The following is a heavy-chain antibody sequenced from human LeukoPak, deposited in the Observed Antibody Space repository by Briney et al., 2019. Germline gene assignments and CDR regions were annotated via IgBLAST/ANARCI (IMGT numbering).Heavy chain of an antibody. Sequence: ASVKVSCKASGYTFTGYYMHWVRQAPGQGLEWMGWINPNSGGTNYAQKFQGRVTMTRDTSISTAYMELSRLRSDDTAVYYCARDGSYGDYGLGYWGQGTLVTVSS. CDR2: INPNSGGT. D-gene: IGHD4-17*01. V-gene: IGHV1-2*02. CDR1: GYTFTGYY. J-gene: IGHJ4*02. CDR3: ARDGSYGDYGLGY.